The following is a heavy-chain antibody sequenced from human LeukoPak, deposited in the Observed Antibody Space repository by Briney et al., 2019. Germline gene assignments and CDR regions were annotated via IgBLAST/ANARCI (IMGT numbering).Heavy chain of an antibody. Sequence: SETLSLTCAVYGGSFSGYYWSWIRQPPGKGLEWIGEVNHSGSTNYNPSLKSRVTISVDTSKSQFSLRLYSVTAADTAVYYCASLLMTTVTLGWGQGTLVTVSS. CDR2: VNHSGST. D-gene: IGHD4-11*01. CDR3: ASLLMTTVTLG. V-gene: IGHV4-34*01. CDR1: GGSFSGYY. J-gene: IGHJ4*02.